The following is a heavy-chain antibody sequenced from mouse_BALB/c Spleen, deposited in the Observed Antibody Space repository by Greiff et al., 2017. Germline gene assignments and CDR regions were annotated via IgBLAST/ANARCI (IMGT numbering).Heavy chain of an antibody. CDR1: GFSLTDYG. D-gene: IGHD2-1*01. Sequence: VKLMESGPGLVAPSQSLSITCTVSGFSLTDYGVSWIRQPPGKGLEWLGMIWGDGSTDYNSALKSRLSISKDNSKSQVFLKMNSLQTDDTARYYCAREEDGNYFYAMDYWGQGTSVTVSS. CDR3: AREEDGNYFYAMDY. CDR2: IWGDGST. J-gene: IGHJ4*01. V-gene: IGHV2-6-7*01.